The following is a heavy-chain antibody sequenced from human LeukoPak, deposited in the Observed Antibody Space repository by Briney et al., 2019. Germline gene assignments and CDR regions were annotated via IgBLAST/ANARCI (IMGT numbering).Heavy chain of an antibody. CDR1: GGSISSYY. V-gene: IGHV4-59*01. Sequence: SETLSLTCTVSGGSISSYYWSWIRQPPGKGLEWIGYIYYSGSTNYNPSLKSRVAISVDTSKNQFSLKLSSVTAADTAVYYCARDRKDFHAFDIWGQGTMVTVSS. CDR3: ARDRKDFHAFDI. D-gene: IGHD3-3*01. J-gene: IGHJ3*02. CDR2: IYYSGST.